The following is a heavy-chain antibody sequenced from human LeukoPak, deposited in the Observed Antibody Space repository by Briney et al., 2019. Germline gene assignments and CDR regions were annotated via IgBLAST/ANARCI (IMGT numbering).Heavy chain of an antibody. CDR2: ISASGTT. J-gene: IGHJ4*02. CDR1: GGSISTYL. Sequence: PSETLSLTCSVSGGSISTYLWSWIRQPAGKGLEWIGHISASGTTNYNASLKSRVTMSADTSKTQFSLRLNSVTAADTAVYYCAREGYNLGTDFWGQGTLVTVSS. V-gene: IGHV4-4*07. D-gene: IGHD5-18*01. CDR3: AREGYNLGTDF.